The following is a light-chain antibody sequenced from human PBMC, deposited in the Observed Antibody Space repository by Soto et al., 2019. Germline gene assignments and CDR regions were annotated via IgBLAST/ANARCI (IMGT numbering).Light chain of an antibody. Sequence: QSALTQPRSVSGSPGQSVTISCTGTSSDVGDYNYVSWYQQHPGKAPKLLIYAVNMRPSGVPDRFSGSKSGNTASLPMSGLQAEDEADYSCCSYAGSYTWVFGGGTKLTVL. J-gene: IGLJ3*02. CDR2: AVN. CDR1: SSDVGDYNY. CDR3: CSYAGSYTWV. V-gene: IGLV2-11*01.